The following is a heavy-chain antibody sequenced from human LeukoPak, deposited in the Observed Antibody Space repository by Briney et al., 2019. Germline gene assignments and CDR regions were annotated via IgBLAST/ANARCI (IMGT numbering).Heavy chain of an antibody. CDR1: GFTFSSYA. Sequence: GGSLRLSCAASGFTFSSYAMHWVRQAPGKGLEWVAVISYDGSNKYYADSVKGRFTISRDNSKNTLYLQMNSLRAEDTAVYYCARERGDIVVVPAALSFDYWGQGTLVTVSS. J-gene: IGHJ4*02. CDR2: ISYDGSNK. D-gene: IGHD2-2*01. CDR3: ARERGDIVVVPAALSFDY. V-gene: IGHV3-30-3*01.